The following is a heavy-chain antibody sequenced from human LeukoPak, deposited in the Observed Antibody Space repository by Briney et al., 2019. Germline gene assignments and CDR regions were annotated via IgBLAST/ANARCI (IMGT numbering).Heavy chain of an antibody. D-gene: IGHD5-18*01. CDR1: GGSISSSRYY. Sequence: SETLSLTCTVSGGSISSSRYYWGWFRQPPVKGLEWIGSFYYSGSTYDHPSLKSRVTISVDTSKNQFSLKLSSVTAADTAVYYCARDGVYLKDTAMTYRYYYYMDVWGKGTTVTVSS. J-gene: IGHJ6*03. CDR2: FYYSGST. CDR3: ARDGVYLKDTAMTYRYYYYMDV. V-gene: IGHV4-39*07.